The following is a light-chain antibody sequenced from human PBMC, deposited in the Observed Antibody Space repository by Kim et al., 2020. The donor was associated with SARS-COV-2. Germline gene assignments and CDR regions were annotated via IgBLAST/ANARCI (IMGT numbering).Light chain of an antibody. J-gene: IGKJ4*01. V-gene: IGKV4-1*01. CDR2: WAS. CDR3: QQYYNTPLT. Sequence: DIVMTQSPDSLAVSLGERATINCKSSQSVLYSSNSKNYLAWYQQKPRQPPKLLIYWASIRESGVPDRFSGSGSGTDFTLTISSLQAEDVAVYFCQQYYNTPLTFGGGTKVDIK. CDR1: QSVLYSSNSKNY.